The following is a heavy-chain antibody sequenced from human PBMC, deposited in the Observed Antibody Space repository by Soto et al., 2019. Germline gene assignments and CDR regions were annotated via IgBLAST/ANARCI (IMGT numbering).Heavy chain of an antibody. V-gene: IGHV3-30-3*02. CDR1: GFTFSNYP. CDR2: ISYDGSNK. Sequence: GGSLRLSCAASGFTFSNYPMHWVRQAPGKGLEWVAVISYDGSNKFYADSVKGRFTISRDNSKNTLYLQMNSLRAEDTAVYYCAKNLKQQLVTAFDIWGQGTMVTVSS. CDR3: AKNLKQQLVTAFDI. D-gene: IGHD6-13*01. J-gene: IGHJ3*02.